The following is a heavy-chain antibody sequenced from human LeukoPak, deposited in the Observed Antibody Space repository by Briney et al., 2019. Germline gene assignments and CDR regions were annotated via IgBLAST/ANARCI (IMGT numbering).Heavy chain of an antibody. Sequence: SSETLSLTCAVYGGSFSGYYWSWIRQPPGKGLEWIGEINHSGSTNYNPSLKSRVTISVDTSKNQFSLKLSSVTAADTAVYYCARESSGWYVPRNYFDYWGQGTLVTVSS. CDR3: ARESSGWYVPRNYFDY. CDR2: INHSGST. V-gene: IGHV4-34*01. CDR1: GGSFSGYY. J-gene: IGHJ4*02. D-gene: IGHD6-19*01.